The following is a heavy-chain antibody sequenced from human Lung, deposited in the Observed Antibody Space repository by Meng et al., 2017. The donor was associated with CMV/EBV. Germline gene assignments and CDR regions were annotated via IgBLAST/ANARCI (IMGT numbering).Heavy chain of an antibody. CDR2: IYHSGST. J-gene: IGHJ4*02. CDR3: ARGDSSSSSSYFDY. Sequence: SETLSLXXAVSGDSISSSNWRSWVRQPPGKGLGWIGEIYHSGSTNYNPSLKSRVTISVDKSKNQFSLKLNSVTAADTAVYYCARGDSSSSSSYFDYWGQGPLVTVSS. V-gene: IGHV4-4*02. CDR1: GDSISSSNW. D-gene: IGHD6-6*01.